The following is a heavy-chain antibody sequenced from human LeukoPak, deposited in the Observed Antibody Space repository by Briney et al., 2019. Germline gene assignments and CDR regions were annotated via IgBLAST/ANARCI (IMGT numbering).Heavy chain of an antibody. CDR3: ARWLVVGAYLDY. CDR1: GYTFTSYY. V-gene: IGHV1-46*01. J-gene: IGHJ4*02. Sequence: GASVKVSCKASGYTFTSYYMHWVRQAPGQGLEWMGIINPSGGSTSYAQKFQGRVTMTRDTSTSTVYMELSSLRSEDTAVYYCARWLVVGAYLDYWGQGTLVTASS. D-gene: IGHD1-26*01. CDR2: INPSGGST.